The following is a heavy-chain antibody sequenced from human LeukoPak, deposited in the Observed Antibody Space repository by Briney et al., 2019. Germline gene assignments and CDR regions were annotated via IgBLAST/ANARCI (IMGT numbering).Heavy chain of an antibody. CDR3: AKDFVVVPGNVNYFDY. CDR1: GFTFNTYS. J-gene: IGHJ4*02. Sequence: GGSLRLSCEASGFTFNTYSMNWARQAPGKGLEWVSSIDSSGGYIFYADSVKGRFTVSRDNSKNTLYVQMKSLRAEDTAVYYCAKDFVVVPGNVNYFDYWGQGTLVTVSS. CDR2: IDSSGGYI. D-gene: IGHD2-21*02. V-gene: IGHV3-21*04.